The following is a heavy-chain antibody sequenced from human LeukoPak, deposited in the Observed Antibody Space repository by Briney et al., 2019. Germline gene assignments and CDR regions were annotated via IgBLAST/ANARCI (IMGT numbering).Heavy chain of an antibody. CDR1: GFTFSDAG. J-gene: IGHJ4*02. CDR2: IKSKTDGETT. Sequence: GGSLRLSCAASGFTFSDAGMRWVRQAPGMGLEWVGGIKSKTDGETTEYAAPVKGRFTISKDDSKTTLYLQINSLKTEAAAVYFCTPDMPASSRASDYWGQGTLVTVSS. V-gene: IGHV3-15*01. D-gene: IGHD2-2*01. CDR3: TPDMPASSRASDY.